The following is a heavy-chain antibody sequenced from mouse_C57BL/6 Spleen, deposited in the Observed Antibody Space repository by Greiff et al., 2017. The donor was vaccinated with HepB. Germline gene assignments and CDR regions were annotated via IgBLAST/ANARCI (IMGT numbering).Heavy chain of an antibody. CDR3: ARLDYYGSSYDY. CDR2: IYPRSGNT. CDR1: GYTFTSYG. D-gene: IGHD1-1*01. V-gene: IGHV1-81*01. Sequence: VKLVESGAELARPGASVKLSCKASGYTFTSYGISWVKQSTGQGLEWIGEIYPRSGNTYYNEKFKGKATLTADKSSSTAYMELRSLTSEDSAVYFCARLDYYGSSYDYWGQGTTLTVSS. J-gene: IGHJ2*01.